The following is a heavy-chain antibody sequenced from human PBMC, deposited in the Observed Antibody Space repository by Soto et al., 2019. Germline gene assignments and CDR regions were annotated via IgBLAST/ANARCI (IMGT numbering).Heavy chain of an antibody. CDR2: IIPIFGTA. CDR1: GGTFSSYA. Sequence: QVQLVQSGAEVKKPGSSVKVSCKASGGTFSSYAISWVRQAPGQGLEWMGGIIPIFGTANYAQKFQGRVTITADESTSTAYMELSSLRSEDTAVYYCAKQDCTNGVCWRPSYFDYWGQGTLVTVSS. J-gene: IGHJ4*02. V-gene: IGHV1-69*01. D-gene: IGHD2-8*01. CDR3: AKQDCTNGVCWRPSYFDY.